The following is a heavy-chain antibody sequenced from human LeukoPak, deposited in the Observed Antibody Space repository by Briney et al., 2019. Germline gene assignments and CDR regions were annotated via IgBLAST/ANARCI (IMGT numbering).Heavy chain of an antibody. Sequence: RPSETLSLTCTVSGGSITSYYWSWIRQPPGKGLECLGYIYYSGTTYYNPSLKSRVTISVDTSKNQFSLKLSSVTAADTAVYYCARVRRDGYNSPDYWGQGTLVTVSS. D-gene: IGHD5-24*01. J-gene: IGHJ4*02. CDR1: GGSITSYY. CDR2: IYYSGTT. V-gene: IGHV4-59*01. CDR3: ARVRRDGYNSPDY.